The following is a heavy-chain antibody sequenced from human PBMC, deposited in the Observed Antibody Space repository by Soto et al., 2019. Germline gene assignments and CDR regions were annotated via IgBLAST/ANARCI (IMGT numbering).Heavy chain of an antibody. CDR3: ARAVTWGLDV. CDR2: ISRSSTGI. Sequence: EVQLVESGGGLVQPGGSLRLSYAASGFTFSLYSMSWVRQAPGKGLEWVSYISRSSTGIHYADSVKGRFTISRDDATNAMHLQMNSLRDGDTAVYYCARAVTWGLDVWGQGTTVSISS. D-gene: IGHD3-10*01. CDR1: GFTFSLYS. J-gene: IGHJ6*02. V-gene: IGHV3-48*02.